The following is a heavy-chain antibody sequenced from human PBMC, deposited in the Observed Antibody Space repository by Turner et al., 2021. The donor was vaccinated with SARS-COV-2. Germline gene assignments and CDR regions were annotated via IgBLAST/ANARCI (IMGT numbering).Heavy chain of an antibody. D-gene: IGHD4-17*01. Sequence: QVQLVESGGGGVQPGRSRSLSCAASGFTFITYGMHWVRQAPGKGLGWVAVIWYDGSDKYYADSVKGRFTISRDNSKNTLYLQMNNLRAEDTAVYYCARSTVTTPPDYWGQGTLVTVSS. J-gene: IGHJ4*02. CDR3: ARSTVTTPPDY. V-gene: IGHV3-33*01. CDR2: IWYDGSDK. CDR1: GFTFITYG.